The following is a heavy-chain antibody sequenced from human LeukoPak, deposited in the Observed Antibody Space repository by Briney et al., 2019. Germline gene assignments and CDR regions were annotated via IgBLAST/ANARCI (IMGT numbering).Heavy chain of an antibody. J-gene: IGHJ3*02. CDR3: AGDSRQGDAFDI. CDR2: IIPIFGTA. Sequence: SVKVSCKASGGTVRTYAVSWMRQAPGQGLEWMGGIIPIFGTANYAQKFQGRVTITADESTSTAYMELSSLRSEDTAVYYCAGDSRQGDAFDIWGQGTMVTVSS. V-gene: IGHV1-69*13. CDR1: GGTVRTYA.